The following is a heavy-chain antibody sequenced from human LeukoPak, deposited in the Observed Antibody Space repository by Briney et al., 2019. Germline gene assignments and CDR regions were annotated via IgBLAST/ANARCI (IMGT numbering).Heavy chain of an antibody. J-gene: IGHJ6*04. D-gene: IGHD3-22*01. V-gene: IGHV3-73*01. CDR3: TRLDVYYYDADVDV. Sequence: GGSLRLSCAASGFTFSGSAMHWVRQASGKGLEWDGRIRSKANSYATAYAASVKGRFTISRDDSKNTAYLQMNSLKTEDTAVYYCTRLDVYYYDADVDVWGKGTTVTVSS. CDR1: GFTFSGSA. CDR2: IRSKANSYAT.